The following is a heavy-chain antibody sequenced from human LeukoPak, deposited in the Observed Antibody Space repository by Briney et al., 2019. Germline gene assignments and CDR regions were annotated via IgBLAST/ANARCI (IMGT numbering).Heavy chain of an antibody. CDR2: ISGGGGST. CDR3: ASAIAILAAPIDS. Sequence: SGGARRLAGVASGGASAGYTMSWVRQTTGKGLEWVSIISGGGGSTYYADTVKGSFTISRDNTKNTLYLQMSSLRVEDTAVYYCASAIAILAAPIDSWGQGTLVTVSS. V-gene: IGHV3-23*01. CDR1: GGASAGYT. J-gene: IGHJ4*02. D-gene: IGHD3-3*02.